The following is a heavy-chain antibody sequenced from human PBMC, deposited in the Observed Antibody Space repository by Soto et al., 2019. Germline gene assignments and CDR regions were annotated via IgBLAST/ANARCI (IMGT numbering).Heavy chain of an antibody. CDR3: ASVYDSSGYYRRIYFDY. D-gene: IGHD3-22*01. Sequence: QLQLQESGPGLVKPSETLSLTCTVSGGSISSSSYYWGWIRQPPGKGLEWIGSIYYSGSTYYNPSLKSRVTISVDTSKNQFSLKLSSVTAADTAVYYCASVYDSSGYYRRIYFDYWGQGTLVTVSS. V-gene: IGHV4-39*01. CDR2: IYYSGST. CDR1: GGSISSSSYY. J-gene: IGHJ4*02.